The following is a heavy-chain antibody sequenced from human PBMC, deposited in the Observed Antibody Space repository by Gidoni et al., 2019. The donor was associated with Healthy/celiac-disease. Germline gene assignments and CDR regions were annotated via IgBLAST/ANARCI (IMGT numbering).Heavy chain of an antibody. J-gene: IGHJ4*02. CDR1: GFTVSSNY. V-gene: IGHV3-53*04. CDR2: IYSVGST. D-gene: IGHD2-21*01. Sequence: EVQLVESGGGLVKTGGSLRISCAASGFTVSSNYSSWVRQAPGKGLEGVSVIYSVGSTYYADSVKCRFTISRHNSQNTLYLQMNSLRAEDTAVYYCAIGDLFDYWGQGTLVTVSS. CDR3: AIGDLFDY.